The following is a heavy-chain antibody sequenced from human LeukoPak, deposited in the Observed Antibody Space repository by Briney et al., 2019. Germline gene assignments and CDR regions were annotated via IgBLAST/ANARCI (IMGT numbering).Heavy chain of an antibody. CDR1: GFTVSSDY. V-gene: IGHV3-66*02. CDR2: IYSGGST. CDR3: AKVDYGDYPYYYFYMDV. J-gene: IGHJ6*03. D-gene: IGHD4-17*01. Sequence: GGSLRLSCAASGFTVSSDYMNWVRQAPGKGLEWVSVIYSGGSTYYADSVKGRFTVSRDNSQNTLYLQMHSLKTEDTAVYYCAKVDYGDYPYYYFYMDVWGKGTAVTVSS.